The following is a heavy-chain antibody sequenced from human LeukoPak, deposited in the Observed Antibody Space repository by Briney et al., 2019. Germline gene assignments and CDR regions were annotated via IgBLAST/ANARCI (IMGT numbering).Heavy chain of an antibody. CDR2: IIPILGIA. Sequence: ASVKVSCKASGGTFSSYAISWVRQAPGQGLEWMGRIIPILGIANYAQKFQGRVTITADKSTSTAYMELNSLRAEDTAVYYCARDDNWNFNYMDVWGKGTTVTVSS. J-gene: IGHJ6*03. D-gene: IGHD1-7*01. V-gene: IGHV1-69*04. CDR1: GGTFSSYA. CDR3: ARDDNWNFNYMDV.